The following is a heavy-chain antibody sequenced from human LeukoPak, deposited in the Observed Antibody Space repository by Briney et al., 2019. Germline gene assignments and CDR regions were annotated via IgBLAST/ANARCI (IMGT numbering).Heavy chain of an antibody. CDR3: ARVVDHDYGDYYLDY. D-gene: IGHD4-17*01. J-gene: IGHJ4*02. V-gene: IGHV3-30*03. CDR1: GFTFSSYG. Sequence: PGGSLRLSCAASGFTFSSYGMHWVRQAPGKGLEWVAVISYDGSNKYYADSVKGRFTISRDNSKNTLYLQMNSLRAEDTAVYYCARVVDHDYGDYYLDYWGQGTLVTVSS. CDR2: ISYDGSNK.